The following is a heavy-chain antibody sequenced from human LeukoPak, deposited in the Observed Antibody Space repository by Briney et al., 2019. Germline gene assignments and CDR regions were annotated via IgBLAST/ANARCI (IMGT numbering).Heavy chain of an antibody. D-gene: IGHD2-21*02. CDR2: FDPEDGET. V-gene: IGHV1-24*01. Sequence: ASVKVSCKVSGYTLTELSMHWVRQAPGKGLEWMGGFDPEDGETIYAQKFQGRVTMTEDTSTDTAYMELSSLRSEDTAVYYCATELAYCGGDCSSFDYWGQGTLVTVSS. CDR3: ATELAYCGGDCSSFDY. J-gene: IGHJ4*02. CDR1: GYTLTELS.